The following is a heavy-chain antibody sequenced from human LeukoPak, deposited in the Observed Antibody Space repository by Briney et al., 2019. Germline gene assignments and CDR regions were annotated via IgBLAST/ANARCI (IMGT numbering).Heavy chain of an antibody. Sequence: PSETLSLTCTVSGGSISSYYWSWIRQPAGKGLEWIGRIYTGGSTNYNPSLNSRVPMSVDTSKNQFSLKLSSVTAADTAVYYCARASIPRYDFWSGYTAFDIWGQGTMVTVSS. V-gene: IGHV4-4*07. J-gene: IGHJ3*02. CDR3: ARASIPRYDFWSGYTAFDI. D-gene: IGHD3-3*01. CDR2: IYTGGST. CDR1: GGSISSYY.